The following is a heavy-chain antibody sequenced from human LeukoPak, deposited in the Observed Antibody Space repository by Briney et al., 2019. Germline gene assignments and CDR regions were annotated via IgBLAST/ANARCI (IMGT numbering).Heavy chain of an antibody. Sequence: ASVKVSCKASGYTFTGYYMHWVRQAPGQGLEWMGWINPNHGDTNYAQKFQDRVSMTRDTSISTAYMHLSRLRSADTAVYYCARSPHILTGENSDSWGQGTLLTVSS. J-gene: IGHJ4*02. CDR3: ARSPHILTGENSDS. V-gene: IGHV1-2*02. CDR2: INPNHGDT. CDR1: GYTFTGYY. D-gene: IGHD3-9*01.